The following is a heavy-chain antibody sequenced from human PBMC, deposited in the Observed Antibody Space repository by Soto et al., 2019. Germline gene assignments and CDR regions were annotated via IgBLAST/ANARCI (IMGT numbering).Heavy chain of an antibody. CDR1: GGSISSGAYY. Sequence: SETLSLTCTVSGGSISSGAYYWSWIRQHPGEALEWIGYIYYSGNTYYNPSLRSRVMISVDTSKNQFSLRLSSVTAADTAVYYCARVGISSSDAFDIWGHGTMVTVSS. V-gene: IGHV4-31*03. CDR2: IYYSGNT. J-gene: IGHJ3*02. CDR3: ARVGISSSDAFDI. D-gene: IGHD6-6*01.